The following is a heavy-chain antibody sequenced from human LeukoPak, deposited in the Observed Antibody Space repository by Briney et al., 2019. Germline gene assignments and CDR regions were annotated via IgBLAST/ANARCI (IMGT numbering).Heavy chain of an antibody. CDR2: ITSTSSYM. CDR3: TRIFVTYSGYDLGFFDS. V-gene: IGHV3-21*01. J-gene: IGHJ4*02. Sequence: PGGSLRLSCAASGFMFRNYSMIWVRQAAGKGLERGSSITSTSSYMYYADSVKGRFTIARDNAHDSLFLQMDNLRVEDTAVYYCTRIFVTYSGYDLGFFDSWGQGTLVTVSS. D-gene: IGHD5-12*01. CDR1: GFMFRNYS.